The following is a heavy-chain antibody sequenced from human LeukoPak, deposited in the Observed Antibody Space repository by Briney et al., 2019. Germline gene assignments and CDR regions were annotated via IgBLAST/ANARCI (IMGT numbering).Heavy chain of an antibody. CDR1: GFTFSSYE. Sequence: GGSLRLSCAASGFTFSSYEMNWVRQAPGKGLEWVSYISSSGSTIYYADSVKGRFTISRDNSKNTLYLQMNSLRAEDTAVYYCVAAGDGAASPPHDYWGQGTLVTVSS. V-gene: IGHV3-48*03. CDR3: VAAGDGAASPPHDY. CDR2: ISSSGSTI. J-gene: IGHJ4*02. D-gene: IGHD5-18*01.